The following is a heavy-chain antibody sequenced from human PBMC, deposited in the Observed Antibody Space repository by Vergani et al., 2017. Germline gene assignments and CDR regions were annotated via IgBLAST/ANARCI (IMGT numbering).Heavy chain of an antibody. J-gene: IGHJ3*02. CDR2: ISSSSSYI. CDR1: GFTFSSYS. V-gene: IGHV3-21*04. Sequence: EVQLVESGGGLVKPGGSLRLSCAASGFTFSSYSMNWVRQAPGKGLEWVSSISSSSSYIYYADSVKGRFTISRDNAKNSLYLQMNSLRAEDTALYYCAKDIHDFWSGYYDAFDIWGQGTMVTVSS. D-gene: IGHD3-3*01. CDR3: AKDIHDFWSGYYDAFDI.